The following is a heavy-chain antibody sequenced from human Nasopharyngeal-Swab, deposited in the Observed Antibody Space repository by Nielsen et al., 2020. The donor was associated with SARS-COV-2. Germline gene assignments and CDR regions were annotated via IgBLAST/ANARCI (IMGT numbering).Heavy chain of an antibody. CDR3: ATLSSSWYEYYVDY. CDR1: GGSISSSTYY. J-gene: IGHJ4*02. CDR2: IYYGGST. Sequence: SEILSLTCTVSGGSISSSTYYWAWIRQPPGKGLEWIGSIYYGGSTYYNPSLKSRVTISVDTSKNQFSLKLSSVTAADTAVYYCATLSSSWYEYYVDYWGQGTLVTVSS. V-gene: IGHV4-39*01. D-gene: IGHD6-13*01.